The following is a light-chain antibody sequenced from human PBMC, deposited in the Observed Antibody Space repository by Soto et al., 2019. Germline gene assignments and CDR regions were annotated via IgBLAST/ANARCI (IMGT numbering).Light chain of an antibody. V-gene: IGKV3-20*01. CDR1: QSVTSSY. CDR3: QHDSASPPLT. CDR2: GAS. Sequence: EIVLTQSPGSLSLSPGERATLSCRASQSVTSSYLAWYQQKPCQAPRLLIYGASSRATGIPDRFSGSGSGTTFTLTNRILEPEYFAVYKCQHDSASPPLTFGGATKVEI. J-gene: IGKJ4*01.